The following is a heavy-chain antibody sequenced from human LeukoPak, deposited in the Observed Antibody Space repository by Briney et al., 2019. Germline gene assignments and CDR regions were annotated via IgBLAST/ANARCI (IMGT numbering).Heavy chain of an antibody. CDR3: ARDREGGDLGSGFD. D-gene: IGHD3-10*01. J-gene: IGHJ4*02. CDR1: AGSINIYY. CDR2: ICYSGST. Sequence: RSSETLSLTCTVSAGSINIYYWSWIRQPPGKGLEWIGFICYSGSTIYNPSLKSRVTISIDTSKNQFSLNLSSVTAADTAVYYCARDREGGDLGSGFDWGQGTLVTVSS. V-gene: IGHV4-59*01.